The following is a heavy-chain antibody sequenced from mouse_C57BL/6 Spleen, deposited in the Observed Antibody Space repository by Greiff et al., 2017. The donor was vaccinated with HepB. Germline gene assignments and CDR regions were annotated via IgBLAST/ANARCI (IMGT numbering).Heavy chain of an antibody. CDR1: GYTFTSYW. CDR3: ARGYFDY. Sequence: QVQLQQPGAELVRPGSSVKLSCKASGYTFTSYWMHWVKQRPIQGLEWIGNIDPSDSETLYNQKFKDKATLTVDKSSSTAYMQLSSLTSEDSAVYYCARGYFDYWGQGTTLTVSS. V-gene: IGHV1-52*01. J-gene: IGHJ2*01. CDR2: IDPSDSET.